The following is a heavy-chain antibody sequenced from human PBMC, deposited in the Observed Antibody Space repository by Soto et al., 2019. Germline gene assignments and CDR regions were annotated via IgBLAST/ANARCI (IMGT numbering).Heavy chain of an antibody. CDR2: INHSGST. CDR3: ARALWFGEFPNDAFDF. Sequence: SETLSLTCAVYGGSFSGYYWSWIRQPPGKGLEWIGEINHSGSTNYNPSLKSRVTISVGTSKNQFSLELRSVTAADTAVYYCARALWFGEFPNDAFDFWGRGTMVTVSS. J-gene: IGHJ3*01. CDR1: GGSFSGYY. D-gene: IGHD3-10*01. V-gene: IGHV4-34*01.